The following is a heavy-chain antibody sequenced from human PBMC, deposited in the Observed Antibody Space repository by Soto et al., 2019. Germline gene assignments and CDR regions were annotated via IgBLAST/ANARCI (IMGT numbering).Heavy chain of an antibody. CDR3: ARSRRGGMDV. D-gene: IGHD3-10*01. CDR2: IYYSGST. J-gene: IGHJ6*02. V-gene: IGHV4-59*01. Sequence: SETLSLTCTVSCGSIISYYWSWIRQPPGKGLEWIGYIYYSGSTNYNPSLKSRVTISVDTSKNQFSLKLSSVTAADTAVYYCARSRRGGMDVWGQGTTVTVSS. CDR1: CGSIISYY.